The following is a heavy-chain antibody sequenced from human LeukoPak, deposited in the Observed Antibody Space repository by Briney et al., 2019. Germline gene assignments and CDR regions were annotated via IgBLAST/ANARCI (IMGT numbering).Heavy chain of an antibody. V-gene: IGHV4-34*01. CDR3: ARQTGSGLFILP. CDR2: INHSGST. J-gene: IGHJ4*02. Sequence: SETLSLTCAVYGGSFSGYYWSWIRQPPGKGLEWIGEINHSGSTNYNPSLKSQVSISIDMSKNQFSLKLTSVTAADTAVYYCARQTGSGLFILPGGQGTLVTVSS. D-gene: IGHD3-10*01. CDR1: GGSFSGYY.